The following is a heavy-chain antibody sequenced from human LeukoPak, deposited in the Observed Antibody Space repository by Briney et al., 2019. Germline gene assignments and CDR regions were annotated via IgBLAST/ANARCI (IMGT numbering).Heavy chain of an antibody. CDR3: AKSVVPAAIHGGGNWFDP. CDR1: GFTFSSYG. V-gene: IGHV3-33*06. CDR2: IWYDGRNK. Sequence: HSGGSLRLSCAASGFTFSSYGMRWVRQAPGKGLEWVAVIWYDGRNKYYADSVKGRFTTSRDNSKNTLYLQMNSLRAEDTAVYYCAKSVVPAAIHGGGNWFDPWGQGTLVTVSS. J-gene: IGHJ5*02. D-gene: IGHD2-2*01.